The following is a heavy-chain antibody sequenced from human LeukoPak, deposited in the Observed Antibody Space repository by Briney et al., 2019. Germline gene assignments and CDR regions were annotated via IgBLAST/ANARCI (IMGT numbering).Heavy chain of an antibody. V-gene: IGHV4-39*01. CDR1: GGSISSSSYY. D-gene: IGHD2-15*01. CDR3: ARHVSPVVVVAATSEGGRGFPFDI. J-gene: IGHJ3*02. CDR2: IYYGGST. Sequence: PSETLSLTCTVSGGSISSSSYYWGGIRPPPGKRLELVGGIYYGGSTYYNPSLKSRVTISVDTSKNQFSLKLSSVTAAVTAVYYCARHVSPVVVVAATSEGGRGFPFDIWGQGTMVTVSS.